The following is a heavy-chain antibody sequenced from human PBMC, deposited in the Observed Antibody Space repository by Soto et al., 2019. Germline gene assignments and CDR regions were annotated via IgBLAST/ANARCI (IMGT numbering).Heavy chain of an antibody. CDR1: GASIRGGGYY. CDR3: ARIDMASIK. V-gene: IGHV4-31*03. Sequence: SETLSLTCSVSGASIRGGGYYWSWLRQSPGKGLEWIGHIYYTGSTFYSPSLKSRLTISLDTSKNQFSLDLRSVTAADTAMYYCARIDMASIKWGRGTLVTVSS. CDR2: IYYTGST. J-gene: IGHJ4*02. D-gene: IGHD2-15*01.